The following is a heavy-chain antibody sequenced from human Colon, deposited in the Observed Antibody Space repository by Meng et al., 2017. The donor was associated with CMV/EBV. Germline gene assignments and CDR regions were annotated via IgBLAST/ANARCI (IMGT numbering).Heavy chain of an antibody. CDR1: GFTFSSFS. CDR2: ISTSGTYI. V-gene: IGHV3-21*01. J-gene: IGHJ4*02. Sequence: GESLKISCAASGFTFSSFSMNWVRQAPGKGLEWVSSISTSGTYIHYADSVKGRFTISRDNAKNSLYLQMNSLRAEDTAVYYCARAMYYYDNSGFGHWGQGTLVTVSS. CDR3: ARAMYYYDNSGFGH. D-gene: IGHD3-22*01.